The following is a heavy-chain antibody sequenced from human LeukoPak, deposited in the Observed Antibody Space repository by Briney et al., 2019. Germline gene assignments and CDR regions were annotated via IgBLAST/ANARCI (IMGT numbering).Heavy chain of an antibody. CDR3: ARAVVVAATVKWFDP. Sequence: SETLSLTCAVSGGSFSGYYWSWIRQPPGKGLEWIGEINHSGSTNYNPSLKSRVTMSVDTSKNHFSLKVSSVTAADTAVYYCARAVVVAATVKWFDPWGQGTLVTGSS. CDR1: GGSFSGYY. D-gene: IGHD2-15*01. CDR2: INHSGST. J-gene: IGHJ5*02. V-gene: IGHV4-34*01.